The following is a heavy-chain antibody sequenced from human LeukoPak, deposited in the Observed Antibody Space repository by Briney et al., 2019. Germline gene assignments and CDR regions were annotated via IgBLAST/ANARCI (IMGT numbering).Heavy chain of an antibody. D-gene: IGHD3-3*01. CDR3: VRIFGYYQEAMDV. Sequence: SETLSLTCTASGGSLTDGDYYWGWVRQPPGTGLHWLATTWRGASLNSRVTISLDTSQNQFSLRLTSVTASDTAVYYCVRIFGYYQEAMDVWGPGITVTVSS. CDR1: GGSLTDGDYY. J-gene: IGHJ6*02. V-gene: IGHV4-61*08. CDR2: TWRG.